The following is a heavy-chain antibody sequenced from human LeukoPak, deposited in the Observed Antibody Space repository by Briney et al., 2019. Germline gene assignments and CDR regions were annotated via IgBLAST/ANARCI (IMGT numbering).Heavy chain of an antibody. CDR3: ATWYYYDSSDYYVADY. CDR1: GYTFTGYY. V-gene: IGHV1-2*02. J-gene: IGHJ4*02. CDR2: INPNGGGT. D-gene: IGHD3-22*01. Sequence: GASVKVSCKASGYTFTGYYIHWVRQAPGQGLEWMGWINPNGGGTNYAQKFQGRVTMTRDTSISTAYMELSRLRSDDTAVYYCATWYYYDSSDYYVADYWGQGTLVIVSS.